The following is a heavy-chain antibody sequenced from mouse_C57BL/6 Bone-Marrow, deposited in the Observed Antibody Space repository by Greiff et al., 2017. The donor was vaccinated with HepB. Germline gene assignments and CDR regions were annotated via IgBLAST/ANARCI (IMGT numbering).Heavy chain of an antibody. CDR2: IYPGDGDT. CDR1: GYAFSSSW. V-gene: IGHV1-82*01. CDR3: AIDAPWFAY. J-gene: IGHJ3*01. Sequence: VKLMDSGPELVKPGASVKISCKASGYAFSSSWMNWVKQRPGKGLEWIGRIYPGDGDTNYNGKFKGKATLTADKSSSTAYMQLSSLTSEDSAVYSCAIDAPWFAYWGQGTLVTVSA.